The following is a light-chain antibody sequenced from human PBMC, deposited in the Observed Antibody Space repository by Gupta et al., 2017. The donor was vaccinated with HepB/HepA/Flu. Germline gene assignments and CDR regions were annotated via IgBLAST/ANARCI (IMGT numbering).Light chain of an antibody. CDR1: SSNIGAGYD. V-gene: IGLV1-40*01. Sequence: QSVLTQPPSVSRAPGHRVTIPCTGGSSNIGAGYDVHWYQQLPVTAPKLLIYGNSNRPSGVPDRFSGSKSGTSASLAITGLQAEDEADYYCQSYDRSLSAWVFGGGTKLTVL. CDR2: GNS. J-gene: IGLJ3*02. CDR3: QSYDRSLSAWV.